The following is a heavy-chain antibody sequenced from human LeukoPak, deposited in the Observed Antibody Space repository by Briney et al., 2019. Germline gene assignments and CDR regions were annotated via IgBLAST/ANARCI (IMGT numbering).Heavy chain of an antibody. V-gene: IGHV3-23*01. CDR3: TKDIQLST. CDR2: ISSSGGNT. J-gene: IGHJ3*01. D-gene: IGHD3-16*02. CDR1: GFTFSDSA. Sequence: PGGSLRLSCAASGFTFSDSAMTWVRQVPGKGLELVSLISSSGGNTYYADSVKGRFTISRDNSKNTMSLTMNSLRVEDTAIYYCTKDIQLSTWGLGTMVTV.